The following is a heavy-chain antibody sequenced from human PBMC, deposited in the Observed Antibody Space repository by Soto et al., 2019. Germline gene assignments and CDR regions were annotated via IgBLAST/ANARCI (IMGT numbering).Heavy chain of an antibody. D-gene: IGHD3-22*01. CDR1: GFTFSSYG. J-gene: IGHJ1*01. CDR3: AKDAMAYDSSGYLLEPTPAEYFQH. V-gene: IGHV3-30*18. Sequence: QVQLVESGGGVVQPGRSLRLSCAASGFTFSSYGMHWVRQAPGKGLEWVAVISYDGSNKYYADSVKGRFTISRDNSKNTLYLQMNSLRAEDTAVYYCAKDAMAYDSSGYLLEPTPAEYFQHWGQGTLVTVSS. CDR2: ISYDGSNK.